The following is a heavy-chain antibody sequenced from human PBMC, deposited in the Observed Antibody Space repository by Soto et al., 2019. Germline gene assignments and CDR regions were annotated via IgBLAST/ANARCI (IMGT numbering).Heavy chain of an antibody. CDR3: ARVDYGSGSYQDY. J-gene: IGHJ4*02. V-gene: IGHV3-72*01. Sequence: EVQLVESGGGLAQPGGSLRLSCAASGFTFSDHYMDWVRQAPGKGLEWVGRTRNKANSYTTEYAASVKGRFTISRDDSKNSVYLQMNSLKTEDTAVYYCARVDYGSGSYQDYWGQGTLVTVSS. CDR2: TRNKANSYTT. CDR1: GFTFSDHY. D-gene: IGHD3-10*01.